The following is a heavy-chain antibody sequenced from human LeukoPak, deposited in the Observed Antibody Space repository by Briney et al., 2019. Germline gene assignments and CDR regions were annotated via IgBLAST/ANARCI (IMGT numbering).Heavy chain of an antibody. CDR2: IYYSGST. V-gene: IGHV4-59*08. J-gene: IGHJ6*02. CDR1: GGSISSYY. CDR3: ARHGAVAGTYYYYYGMGV. Sequence: PSETLSLTCTVSGGSISSYYWSWIRQPPGKGLEWIGYIYYSGSTNYNPSLKSRVTISVDTSKNQFSLKLSSVTAADTAVYYCARHGAVAGTYYYYYGMGVWGQGTTVTVSS. D-gene: IGHD6-19*01.